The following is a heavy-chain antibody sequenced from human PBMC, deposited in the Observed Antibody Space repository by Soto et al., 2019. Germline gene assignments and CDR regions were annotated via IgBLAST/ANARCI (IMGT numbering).Heavy chain of an antibody. CDR2: ISSSSSYI. V-gene: IGHV3-21*01. J-gene: IGHJ3*02. Sequence: PGGSLRLSCAASGFTFSSYSMNWVRQAPGKGLEWVSSISSSSSYIYYADSVKGRFTISRDNAKNSLYLQMNSLRAEDTAVYYCARDSNYYGSGSHDAFDIWGQGTMVTVSS. D-gene: IGHD3-10*01. CDR3: ARDSNYYGSGSHDAFDI. CDR1: GFTFSSYS.